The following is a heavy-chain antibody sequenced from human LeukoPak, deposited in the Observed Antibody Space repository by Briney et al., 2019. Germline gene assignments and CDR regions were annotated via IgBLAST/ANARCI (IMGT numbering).Heavy chain of an antibody. CDR2: FDPEDGET. V-gene: IGHV1-24*01. J-gene: IGHJ4*02. Sequence: GASVKVSCKVSGYTLTELSMHWVRQAPGKGLEWMGGFDPEDGETIYAQKFQGRVTMTEDTSTDTVYMELSSLRSEDTAVYYCASPPSSWNKDFDYWGQGTLVTVSS. D-gene: IGHD6-13*01. CDR1: GYTLTELS. CDR3: ASPPSSWNKDFDY.